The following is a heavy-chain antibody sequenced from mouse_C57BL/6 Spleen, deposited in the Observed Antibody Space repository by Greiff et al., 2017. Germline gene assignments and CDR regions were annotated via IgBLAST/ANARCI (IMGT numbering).Heavy chain of an antibody. V-gene: IGHV3-6*01. CDR1: GYSITSGYY. CDR3: ARVGSNFLAIDY. CDR2: ISYDGSN. D-gene: IGHD2-5*01. Sequence: VQLKESGPGLVKPSQSLSLTCSVTGYSITSGYYWNWIRQFPGNKLEWMGYISYDGSNNSNPSLKNRISITRDTSKNQFFLKLNSVTTEDTATYYCARVGSNFLAIDYWGQGTSVTVSS. J-gene: IGHJ4*01.